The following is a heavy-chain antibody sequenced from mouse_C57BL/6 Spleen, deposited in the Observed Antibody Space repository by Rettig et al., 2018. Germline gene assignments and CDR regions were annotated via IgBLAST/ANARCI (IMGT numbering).Heavy chain of an antibody. CDR3: ARGGDYSRSYWYFDV. J-gene: IGHJ1*03. CDR2: INPNNGGT. D-gene: IGHD2-5*01. V-gene: IGHV1-18*01. Sequence: CKASGYTFTDYNMDWVKQSHGKSLEWIGDINPNNGGTIYHQKFKGKATLTVDKSSSTAYMELRSLTSEDTAVYYCARGGDYSRSYWYFDVWGTGTTVTVSS. CDR1: GYTFTDYN.